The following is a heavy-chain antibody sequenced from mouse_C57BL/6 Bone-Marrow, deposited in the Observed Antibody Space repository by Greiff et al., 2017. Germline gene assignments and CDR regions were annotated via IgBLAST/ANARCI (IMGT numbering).Heavy chain of an antibody. V-gene: IGHV1-76*01. CDR3: AKSGAKDH. J-gene: IGHJ4*01. D-gene: IGHD3-1*01. CDR2: IYPGSGNT. Sequence: QVQLQQSGTELVRPGASVKLSCKASGYTFTDYYMHWVKQRPGQGLEWIARIYPGSGNTYYNEKFKGKATLTAEKSSSTAYMQLSSLTSEDSAVYFCAKSGAKDHRGQGTSGTVSS. CDR1: GYTFTDYY.